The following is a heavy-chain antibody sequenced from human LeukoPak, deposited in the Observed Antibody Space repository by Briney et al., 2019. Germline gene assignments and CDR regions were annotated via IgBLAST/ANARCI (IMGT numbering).Heavy chain of an antibody. CDR3: ARHETILGSWSY. CDR2: IYYRGST. J-gene: IGHJ4*02. Sequence: SETLSLTCSVSGGSINDHYWIWIRQPPGKGLEWIGHIYYRGSTNYNPSLKSRVTISIDTSRTQFSLSLSSVTAADTAVYYCARHETILGSWSYWGQGTLVIVSS. D-gene: IGHD6-13*01. V-gene: IGHV4-59*08. CDR1: GGSINDHY.